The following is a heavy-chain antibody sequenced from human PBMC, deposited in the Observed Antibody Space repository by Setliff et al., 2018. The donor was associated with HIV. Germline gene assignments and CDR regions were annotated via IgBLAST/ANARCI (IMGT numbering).Heavy chain of an antibody. CDR2: ISISGDT. CDR3: ARDPTTGVDY. CDR1: GGSVTSYY. Sequence: LSLTCTVSGGSVTSYYWSWIRQPAGKRLEWIGRISISGDTNYNPSLKSRATMSLDTSKNQSSLKLNSVTAADTAMYYCARDPTTGVDYWGQGTLVTVSS. J-gene: IGHJ4*02. D-gene: IGHD4-4*01. V-gene: IGHV4-4*07.